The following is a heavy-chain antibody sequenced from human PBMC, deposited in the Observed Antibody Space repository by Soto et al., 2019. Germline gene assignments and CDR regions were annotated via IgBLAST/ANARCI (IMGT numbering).Heavy chain of an antibody. D-gene: IGHD6-13*01. Sequence: QVQLVESGGGVVQPGRSLRLSCAASGFTFSTHAMHWVRQAPGKGLECVAIVSFDGTNKYHADSVKGRFTISRDNSKNTTYLQMSGLTPEDTAIYYCARDQTGITTAGGGRIDHWGQGTLVTVSS. CDR3: ARDQTGITTAGGGRIDH. J-gene: IGHJ4*02. V-gene: IGHV3-30-3*01. CDR1: GFTFSTHA. CDR2: VSFDGTNK.